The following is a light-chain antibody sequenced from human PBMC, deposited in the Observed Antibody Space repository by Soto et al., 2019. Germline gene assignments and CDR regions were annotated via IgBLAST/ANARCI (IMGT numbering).Light chain of an antibody. J-gene: IGKJ5*01. CDR2: AAS. CDR3: QQANSFPIT. V-gene: IGKV1-12*01. CDR1: RVITTR. Sequence: DIQLTQPPSPVSAPVGDRVTTTGRASRVITTRLAWYQQKPGQAPKLLIYAASGLESGVPSRFSGSGSGTDFTLTISSVQPEDFATYRCQQANSFPITFGQGTRLEMK.